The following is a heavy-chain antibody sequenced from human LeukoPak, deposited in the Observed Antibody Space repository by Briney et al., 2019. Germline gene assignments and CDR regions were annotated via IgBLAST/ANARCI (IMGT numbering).Heavy chain of an antibody. V-gene: IGHV1-2*02. Sequence: ASVKVSCKASGYTFTDYFIHWVRQAPGQGLEWMGWINPNSGDTDYAQKFQGRVTMTRDTSISTAYMELSRLRYDDTAVYYCARAEWELPLDYWGQGTLVTVSS. CDR3: ARAEWELPLDY. J-gene: IGHJ4*02. CDR2: INPNSGDT. D-gene: IGHD1-26*01. CDR1: GYTFTDYF.